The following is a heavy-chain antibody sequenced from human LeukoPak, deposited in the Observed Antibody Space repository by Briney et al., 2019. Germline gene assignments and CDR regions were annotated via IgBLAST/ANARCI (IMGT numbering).Heavy chain of an antibody. CDR3: AKSTRGGVLRYFDWLLSSFDY. V-gene: IGHV3-23*01. Sequence: GGSLRLSCAASGFTFSSYAMSWVRQAPGKGLEWVSAISGSGGSTYYADSEKGRFTISRDNSKNTLYLQMNSLRAEDTAVYYCAKSTRGGVLRYFDWLLSSFDYWGQGTLVAASS. J-gene: IGHJ4*02. CDR1: GFTFSSYA. D-gene: IGHD3-9*01. CDR2: ISGSGGST.